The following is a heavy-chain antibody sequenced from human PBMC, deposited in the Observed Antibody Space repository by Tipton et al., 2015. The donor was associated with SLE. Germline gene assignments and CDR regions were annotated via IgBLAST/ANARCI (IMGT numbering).Heavy chain of an antibody. D-gene: IGHD2-2*01. CDR2: INWNGGST. CDR1: GFTFDDYG. CDR3: ARAHYCSSTSCHVAGFDY. J-gene: IGHJ4*02. Sequence: SLRLSCAASGFTFDDYGMSWVRQAPGKGLEWVSGINWNGGSTGYADSVKGRFTISRDNAKNSLYLQMNSLRAEDTALYYCARAHYCSSTSCHVAGFDYWGQGTLVTVSS. V-gene: IGHV3-20*04.